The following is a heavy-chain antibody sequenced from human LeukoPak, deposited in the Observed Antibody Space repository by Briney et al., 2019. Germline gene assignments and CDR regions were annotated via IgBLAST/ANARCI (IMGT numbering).Heavy chain of an antibody. CDR3: ASLAGGYFFDH. CDR2: ITESGGTT. D-gene: IGHD1-26*01. V-gene: IGHV3-23*01. J-gene: IGHJ4*02. CDR1: GFTFSTYP. Sequence: PGGSLRLSCAASGFTFSTYPMTWVRQAPGKGLEWVSSITESGGTTYYADSVKGRFTISRDNSKNSLYLQINSPRVEDTAVYYCASLAGGYFFDHWGQGTLVTVSS.